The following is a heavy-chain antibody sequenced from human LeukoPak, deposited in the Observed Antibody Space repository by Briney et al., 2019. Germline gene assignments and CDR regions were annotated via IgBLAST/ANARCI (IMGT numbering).Heavy chain of an antibody. Sequence: GGSLRLSCAASGITFGNNWMHWVRQGPGKGLVWISRINSDGGGAIYADSVKGRFTVSRDNAKNTLYLQMNSLRAEDTAVYYCARGGVDTAMVAHFDYWGQGTLVTVSS. D-gene: IGHD5-18*01. CDR3: ARGGVDTAMVAHFDY. V-gene: IGHV3-74*01. CDR1: GITFGNNW. CDR2: INSDGGGA. J-gene: IGHJ4*02.